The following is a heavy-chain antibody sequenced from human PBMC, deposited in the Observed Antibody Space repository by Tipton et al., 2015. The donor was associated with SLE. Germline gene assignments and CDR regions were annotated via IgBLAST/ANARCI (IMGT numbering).Heavy chain of an antibody. D-gene: IGHD1-26*01. J-gene: IGHJ5*02. CDR1: GFTFSSYE. CDR2: INHSGST. CDR3: ARDGTRSAFSNWFDP. V-gene: IGHV4-34*01. Sequence: LRLSCAASGFTFSSYEMNWVRQAPGKGLEWIGEINHSGSTNYNPSLKSRVTISVDTSKNQFSLKLSSVTAADTAVYYCARDGTRSAFSNWFDPWGQGTLVTVSS.